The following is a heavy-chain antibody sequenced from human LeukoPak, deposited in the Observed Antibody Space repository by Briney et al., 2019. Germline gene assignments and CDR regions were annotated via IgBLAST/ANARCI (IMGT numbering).Heavy chain of an antibody. CDR2: IYHSGST. CDR3: ATNYGSGSYYILAY. Sequence: KTSETLSLTCAVSGYSISSGYFWGWIRQPPGKGLEWIGSIYHSGSTYYNPSLKSRVTISLNTSKNQFSLKLSSVTAADTAVYYCATNYGSGSYYILAYWGQGTLVTVSS. V-gene: IGHV4-38-2*01. D-gene: IGHD3-10*01. J-gene: IGHJ4*02. CDR1: GYSISSGYF.